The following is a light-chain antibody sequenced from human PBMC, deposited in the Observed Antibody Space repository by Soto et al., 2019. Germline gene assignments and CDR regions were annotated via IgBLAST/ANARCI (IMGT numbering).Light chain of an antibody. V-gene: IGKV3-20*01. Sequence: EVVLTQSPGTLSLSPGERVTLSCRASQSISSIYLAWYQQKPGQAPRLVIYATSSRATGIPDRFSGSGSGTDFTLTISRLEPEDFAVYYCQQYGDGNSPRYSFGQGTRLYIK. CDR1: QSISSIY. CDR2: ATS. CDR3: QQYGDGNSPRYS. J-gene: IGKJ2*03.